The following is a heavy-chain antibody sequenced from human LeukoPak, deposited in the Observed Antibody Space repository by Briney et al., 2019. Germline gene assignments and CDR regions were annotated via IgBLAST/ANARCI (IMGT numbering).Heavy chain of an antibody. CDR2: IYWDDDK. Sequence: SGPTLVKPTQTVTLTCTFSGFSLSTSGVGVGWIRQPPGKAPEWLALIYWDDDKRYSPSLKSRLTITKDTSKNQVVLTMTNVDPLDTATYYCANRRGTSGWSEGYFDYWGQGTLVTVSS. V-gene: IGHV2-5*02. J-gene: IGHJ4*03. CDR3: ANRRGTSGWSEGYFDY. CDR1: GFSLSTSGVG. D-gene: IGHD6-19*01.